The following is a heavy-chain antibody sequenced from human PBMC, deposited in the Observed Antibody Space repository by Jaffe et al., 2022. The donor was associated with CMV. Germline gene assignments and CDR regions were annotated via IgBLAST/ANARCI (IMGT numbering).Heavy chain of an antibody. V-gene: IGHV1-69*01. J-gene: IGHJ6*02. D-gene: IGHD1-26*01. CDR1: GGTFSSYA. CDR3: ARGPKVGATIDYYYGMDV. Sequence: QVQLVQSGAEVKKPGSSVKVSCKASGGTFSSYAISWVRQAPGQGLEWMGGIIPIFGTANYAQKFQGRVTITADESTSTAYMELSSLRSEDTAVYYCARGPKVGATIDYYYGMDVWGQGTTVTVSS. CDR2: IIPIFGTA.